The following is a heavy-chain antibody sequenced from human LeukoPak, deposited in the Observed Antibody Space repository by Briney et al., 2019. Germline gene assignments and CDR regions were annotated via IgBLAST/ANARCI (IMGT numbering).Heavy chain of an antibody. D-gene: IGHD3-10*01. J-gene: IGHJ4*02. V-gene: IGHV3-7*03. CDR1: GLTFSNYW. CDR3: ARERRITMVRGVMYYFDY. CDR2: INQDGSEK. Sequence: PGGSLRLSCAASGLTFSNYWTNWVRQAPGRGLEWVASINQDGSEKYDVDSVKGRLTISRDNAKNSLYLQMNSLRAEDTAVYYCARERRITMVRGVMYYFDYWGQGTLVTVSS.